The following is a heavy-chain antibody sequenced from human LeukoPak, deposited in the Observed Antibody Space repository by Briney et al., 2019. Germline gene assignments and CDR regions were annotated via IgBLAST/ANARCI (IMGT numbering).Heavy chain of an antibody. CDR3: ARDLAAADDY. CDR1: GFTFSSYG. D-gene: IGHD6-13*01. CDR2: IWYDGSNK. Sequence: GRSLRFSCAASGFTFSSYGMHWVRQAPGKGLEWVAVIWYDGSNKYYADSVKGRFTISRDNSKNTLYLQMNSLRAEDTAVYYCARDLAAADDYWGQGTLVTVSS. V-gene: IGHV3-33*01. J-gene: IGHJ4*02.